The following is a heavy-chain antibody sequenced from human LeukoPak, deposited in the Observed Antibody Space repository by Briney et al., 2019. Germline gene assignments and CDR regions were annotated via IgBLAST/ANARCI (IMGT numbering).Heavy chain of an antibody. CDR3: ARDRRATIRNQYLGNFDY. CDR1: GYTFTSYY. Sequence: ASVKVSCKASGYTFTSYYMYWVRPAPGQGLEWMGIINPSGGSTSYGQNFQGRVTMTRDTSASTVYIELSSLRSEDTAVYYCARDRRATIRNQYLGNFDYWGQGTLVTVSS. J-gene: IGHJ4*02. CDR2: INPSGGST. V-gene: IGHV1-46*01. D-gene: IGHD5-24*01.